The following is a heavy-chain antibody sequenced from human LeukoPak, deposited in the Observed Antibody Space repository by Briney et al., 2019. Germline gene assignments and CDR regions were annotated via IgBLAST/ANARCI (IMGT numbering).Heavy chain of an antibody. CDR3: ARVRGNSGWYSSGPDAFDI. CDR2: INPNSGGT. Sequence: ASVKVSCKASGYTFTGYYMHWVRQAPGQGLEWMGWINPNSGGTNYAQKFQGRVTMTRDTSISTAYMELSRLRSDDTAVYYCARVRGNSGWYSSGPDAFDIWGQGTMVTVSS. D-gene: IGHD6-19*01. CDR1: GYTFTGYY. J-gene: IGHJ3*02. V-gene: IGHV1-2*02.